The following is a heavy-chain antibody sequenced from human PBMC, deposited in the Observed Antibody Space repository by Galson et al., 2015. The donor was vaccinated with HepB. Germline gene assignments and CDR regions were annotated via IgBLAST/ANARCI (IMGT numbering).Heavy chain of an antibody. CDR2: ISAYNGNT. Sequence: SVKVSCKASGYTFTSYGISWVRQAPGQGLEWMGWISAYNGNTNYAQKLQGRVTMTTDTSTSTAYMELRSLRSDDTAVYYCARAVYYYDSSGYYYQGSWFDPWGQGTLVTVSS. D-gene: IGHD3-22*01. V-gene: IGHV1-18*01. CDR1: GYTFTSYG. J-gene: IGHJ5*02. CDR3: ARAVYYYDSSGYYYQGSWFDP.